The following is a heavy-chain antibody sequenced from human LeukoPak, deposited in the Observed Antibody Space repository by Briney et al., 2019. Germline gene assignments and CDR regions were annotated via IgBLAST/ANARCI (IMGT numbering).Heavy chain of an antibody. CDR1: GFTFTTYA. D-gene: IGHD6-19*01. CDR2: ISGGGDKA. Sequence: AGSLRLSCAASGFTFTTYAINWVRQAPGKGLEWVSGISGGGDKAYYADSVNGRFTISRDNSKNTVSLQMSSLRAEDTALYYCAKDLALAGTGGGFDVWGQGTRVAVSS. CDR3: AKDLALAGTGGGFDV. V-gene: IGHV3-23*01. J-gene: IGHJ3*01.